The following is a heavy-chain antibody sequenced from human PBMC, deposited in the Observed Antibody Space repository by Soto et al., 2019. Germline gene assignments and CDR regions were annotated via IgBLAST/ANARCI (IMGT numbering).Heavy chain of an antibody. V-gene: IGHV3-23*01. J-gene: IGHJ4*02. CDR2: ISGSGGST. CDR1: GFTFSSYA. CDR3: AKTIRGGYSSSWYYFDY. Sequence: PGGSLRLSCAASGFTFSSYAMSWVRQAPGKGLEWVSAISGSGGSTYYADSVKGRFTISRDNSKNTLYLQINSLRAEDTAVYYCAKTIRGGYSSSWYYFDYWGQGTLVTVSS. D-gene: IGHD6-13*01.